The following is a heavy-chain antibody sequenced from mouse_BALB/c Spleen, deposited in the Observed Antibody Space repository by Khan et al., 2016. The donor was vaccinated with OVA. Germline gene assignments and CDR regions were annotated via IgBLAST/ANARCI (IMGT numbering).Heavy chain of an antibody. V-gene: IGHV3-2*02. J-gene: IGHJ2*01. CDR1: GYSITSDYA. Sequence: EVQLVESGPGLVKPSQSLSLTCTVTGYSITSDYAWNWIRQFPGNKLEWMGFISYSGNTNYNPSLKSRISITRDTSKNQFFLQLTSVTTEDTATYYCARSCGGDFDYWGQGTTLTVSS. CDR3: ARSCGGDFDY. CDR2: ISYSGNT.